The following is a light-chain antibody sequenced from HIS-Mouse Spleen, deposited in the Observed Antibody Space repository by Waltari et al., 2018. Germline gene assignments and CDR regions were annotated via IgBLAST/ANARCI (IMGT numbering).Light chain of an antibody. Sequence: QSALTQPASVSGSPGQSITISCTGTSSDVGGYHYVSWYQQPPGKAHKLMIYEVSNRPSGVSNRFSGSKSGNTASLTISGLQAEDEADYYCSSYTSSSTFFGTGTKVTVL. V-gene: IGLV2-14*01. J-gene: IGLJ1*01. CDR1: SSDVGGYHY. CDR3: SSYTSSSTF. CDR2: EVS.